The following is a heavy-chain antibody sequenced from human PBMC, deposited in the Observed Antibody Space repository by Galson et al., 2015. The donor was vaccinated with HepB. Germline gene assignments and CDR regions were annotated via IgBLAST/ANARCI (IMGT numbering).Heavy chain of an antibody. Sequence: SVKVSCKASGYTFTSYAMHWVRQAPGQRLEWMGWINAGNGNTKYSQKFQGRVTITRDTSASTAYMELSSLRSEDTAVYYCARVRVGATPHFDYWGQGTLVTVSS. D-gene: IGHD1-26*01. CDR3: ARVRVGATPHFDY. V-gene: IGHV1-3*01. CDR1: GYTFTSYA. CDR2: INAGNGNT. J-gene: IGHJ4*02.